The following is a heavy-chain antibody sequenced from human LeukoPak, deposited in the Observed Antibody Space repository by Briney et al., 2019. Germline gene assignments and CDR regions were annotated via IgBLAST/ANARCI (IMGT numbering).Heavy chain of an antibody. V-gene: IGHV1-69*10. D-gene: IGHD2-15*01. CDR3: ARDLGYCSGGSCYNWFDP. CDR1: GGTFSSYA. J-gene: IGHJ5*02. Sequence: SVKVSCKASGGTFSSYAISWVRQAPGQGLEWMGGIIPILGIANYAQKFQGRVTITADKSTSTAYMELSSLRSEDTAVYYCARDLGYCSGGSCYNWFDPWGQGTLVTVSS. CDR2: IIPILGIA.